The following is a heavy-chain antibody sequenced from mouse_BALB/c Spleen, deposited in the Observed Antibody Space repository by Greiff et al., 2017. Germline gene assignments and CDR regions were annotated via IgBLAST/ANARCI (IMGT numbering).Heavy chain of an antibody. CDR3: ARDDGYYFDY. D-gene: IGHD2-3*01. J-gene: IGHJ2*01. CDR2: INSNGGST. V-gene: IGHV5-6-3*01. Sequence: EVQVVESGGGLVQPGGSLKLSCAASGFTFSSYGMSWVRQTPDKRLELVATINSNGGSTYYPDSVKGRFTISRDNAKNTLYLQMSSLKSEDTAMYYCARDDGYYFDYWGQGTTLTVSS. CDR1: GFTFSSYG.